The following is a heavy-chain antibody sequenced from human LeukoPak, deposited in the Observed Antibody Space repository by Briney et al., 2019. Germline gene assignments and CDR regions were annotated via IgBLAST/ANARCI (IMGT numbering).Heavy chain of an antibody. V-gene: IGHV4-59*01. J-gene: IGHJ6*02. CDR3: ARDGLGIAVAGTIDYYYYGMDV. Sequence: SETLSLTCTVSGGSISSYYWSWIRQPPGKGLEWIGHIYYSGSTNYNPSLKSRVTISVDTSKNQFSLKLSSVTADDTAVYYCARDGLGIAVAGTIDYYYYGMDVWGQGTTVTVSS. CDR1: GGSISSYY. CDR2: IYYSGST. D-gene: IGHD6-19*01.